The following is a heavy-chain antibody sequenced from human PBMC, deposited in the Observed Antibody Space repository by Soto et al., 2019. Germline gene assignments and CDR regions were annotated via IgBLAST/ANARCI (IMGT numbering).Heavy chain of an antibody. V-gene: IGHV3-64*01. D-gene: IGHD2-2*01. CDR1: GFTFSSYA. Sequence: EVQLVESGGGLVQPGGSLRLSCAASGFTFSSYAMHWVRQAPGKGLEYVSAISSNGGSTYYANSVKGRFSISRDNSKNTLYLQMGSLRAEDMAVYYCARVQYCSDTSCSRYGPFDYWGQGNVVTVSS. CDR3: ARVQYCSDTSCSRYGPFDY. J-gene: IGHJ4*02. CDR2: ISSNGGST.